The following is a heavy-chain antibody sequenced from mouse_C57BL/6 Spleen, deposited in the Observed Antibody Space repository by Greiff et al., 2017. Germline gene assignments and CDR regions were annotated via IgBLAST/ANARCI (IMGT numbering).Heavy chain of an antibody. CDR3: ARVITTVGYAMDY. D-gene: IGHD1-1*01. CDR2: ISDGGSYT. CDR1: GFTFSSYA. J-gene: IGHJ4*01. Sequence: EVKLMESGGGLVKPGGSLKLSCAASGFTFSSYAMSWVRQTPEKRLEWVATISDGGSYTYYPDNVKGRFTISRDNAKNNLYLQMSHLKSEDTAMYYCARVITTVGYAMDYWGQGTSVTVSS. V-gene: IGHV5-4*03.